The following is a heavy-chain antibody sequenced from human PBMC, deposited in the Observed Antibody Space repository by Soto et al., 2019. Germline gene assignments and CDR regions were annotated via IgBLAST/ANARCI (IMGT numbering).Heavy chain of an antibody. CDR3: ARVWGGAFDI. CDR1: GGSISSYY. Sequence: QVQLQESGPGLVKPSETLSLTCTVSGGSISSYYWSWIRQPPGKGLEWIGYIYYSGSTNYNPSLKSRVRISVATYKNQFSLKLSSVTAADTAVYYCARVWGGAFDIWGQGTMVTVSS. J-gene: IGHJ3*02. CDR2: IYYSGST. D-gene: IGHD3-10*01. V-gene: IGHV4-59*01.